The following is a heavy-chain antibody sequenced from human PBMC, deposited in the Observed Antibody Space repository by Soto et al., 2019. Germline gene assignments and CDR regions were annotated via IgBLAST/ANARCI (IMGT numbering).Heavy chain of an antibody. CDR2: IYPGDSDT. J-gene: IGHJ3*02. D-gene: IGHD5-12*01. Sequence: PGDSLKISCKGSGYSFTTYWPAWWRQMPGKGLEYMGIIYPGDSDTRYSPSFQGQVTISAEKSINIAYLQWTSLKASDTAIYYCESQRVSTPRLEDPFDIWGQGTMVTLSS. V-gene: IGHV5-51*01. CDR1: GYSFTTYW. CDR3: ESQRVSTPRLEDPFDI.